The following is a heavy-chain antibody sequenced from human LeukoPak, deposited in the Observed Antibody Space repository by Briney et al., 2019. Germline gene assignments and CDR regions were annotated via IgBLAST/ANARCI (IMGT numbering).Heavy chain of an antibody. Sequence: SETLSLTCAVYGGSFSGYYWSWIREPPGKGLEWIGEINHSGSTNYNPSLKSRVTISVDTSKNQFSLKLSSVTAADTAVYYCAGSNRKDIVVVPAAPQGALDYWGQGTLVTVSS. D-gene: IGHD2-2*01. CDR2: INHSGST. V-gene: IGHV4-34*01. J-gene: IGHJ4*02. CDR3: AGSNRKDIVVVPAAPQGALDY. CDR1: GGSFSGYY.